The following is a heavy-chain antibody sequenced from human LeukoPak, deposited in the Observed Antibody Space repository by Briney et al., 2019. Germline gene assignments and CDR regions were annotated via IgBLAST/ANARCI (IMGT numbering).Heavy chain of an antibody. CDR3: AKGLHYYDSSYADY. D-gene: IGHD3-22*01. V-gene: IGHV3-23*01. CDR2: ISGSGGST. Sequence: GGSLRLSCAASGFTCSSYAMSWVRQAPGKGLEWASAISGSGGSTYYADSVKGRFTISRDNSKNTLYLQMNSLRAEDTAVYYCAKGLHYYDSSYADYWGQGTLVTVSS. J-gene: IGHJ4*02. CDR1: GFTCSSYA.